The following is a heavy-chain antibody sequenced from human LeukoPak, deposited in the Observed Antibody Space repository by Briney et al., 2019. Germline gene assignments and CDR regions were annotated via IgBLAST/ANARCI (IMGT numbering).Heavy chain of an antibody. CDR2: ISGYNGNT. V-gene: IGHV1-18*01. CDR1: SYTFTRYG. Sequence: ASVKVSCKASSYTFTRYGISWVRQAPGQGLEWMGWISGYNGNTNYAQKFQGRVSMTADTSTSTAYMEVRSLRSDDTAVYYCARGRGVTYYYGSGSYSYWGQGTLVTVSS. J-gene: IGHJ4*02. D-gene: IGHD3-10*01. CDR3: ARGRGVTYYYGSGSYSY.